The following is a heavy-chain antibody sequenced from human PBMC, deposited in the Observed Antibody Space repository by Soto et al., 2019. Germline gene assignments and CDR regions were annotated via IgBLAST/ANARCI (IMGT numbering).Heavy chain of an antibody. V-gene: IGHV4-39*01. CDR1: GGSVSSSSYY. CDR3: VRPRLSGSYYNMETYYFDY. D-gene: IGHD3-10*01. CDR2: IYYSGST. J-gene: IGHJ4*02. Sequence: SETLSLTCIVSGGSVSSSSYYWGWIRQPPGKGLEWIGSIYYSGSTYYNPSLKSRVTISVDTSKNQFSLKLSSVTAADTAVYYCVRPRLSGSYYNMETYYFDYWGQGTLVTVSS.